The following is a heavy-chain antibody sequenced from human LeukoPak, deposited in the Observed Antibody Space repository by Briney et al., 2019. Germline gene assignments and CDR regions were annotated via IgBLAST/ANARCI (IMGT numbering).Heavy chain of an antibody. J-gene: IGHJ6*03. CDR1: GVSINSHY. V-gene: IGHV4-59*11. CDR2: IYDSGSA. Sequence: SETLSLTCTVSGVSINSHYWSWIRQPPGKGLERIGFIYDSGSANYKSSLESRVTMTVDTSKNQFSLKLNSVTAADTAVYYCARVLQNYYHLDVWGKGTTVTVSS. D-gene: IGHD3-3*01. CDR3: ARVLQNYYHLDV.